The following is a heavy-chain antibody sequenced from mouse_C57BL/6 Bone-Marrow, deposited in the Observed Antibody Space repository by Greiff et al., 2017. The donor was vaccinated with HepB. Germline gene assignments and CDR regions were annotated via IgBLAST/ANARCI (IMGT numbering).Heavy chain of an antibody. CDR1: GFTFTDYY. Sequence: EVQLVESGGGLVQPGGSLSLSCAASGFTFTDYYMSWVRQPPGKALEWLGFIRNKANGYTTEYSASVKGRFTISRDNSQSILYLQMKALRAEDSATYYCARYTRDGYYGYFDYWGQGTTLTVSS. CDR2: IRNKANGYTT. V-gene: IGHV7-3*01. CDR3: ARYTRDGYYGYFDY. J-gene: IGHJ2*01. D-gene: IGHD2-3*01.